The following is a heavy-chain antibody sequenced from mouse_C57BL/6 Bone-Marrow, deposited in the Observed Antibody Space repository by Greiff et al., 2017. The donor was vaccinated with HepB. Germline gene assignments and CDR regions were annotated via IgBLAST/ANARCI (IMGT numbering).Heavy chain of an antibody. CDR1: GFTFSDYG. Sequence: EVKLMESGGGLVQPGGSLKLSCAASGFTFSDYGMAWVRQAPRKGPEWVAFISNLAYSIYYADTVTGRFTISRENAKNTLYLEMSSLRSEDTAMYYCARWDYYGSSSFAYWGQGTLVTVSA. J-gene: IGHJ3*01. CDR2: ISNLAYSI. D-gene: IGHD1-1*01. V-gene: IGHV5-15*01. CDR3: ARWDYYGSSSFAY.